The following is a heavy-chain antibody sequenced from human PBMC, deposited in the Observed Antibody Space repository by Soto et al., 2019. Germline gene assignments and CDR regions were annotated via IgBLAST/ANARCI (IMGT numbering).Heavy chain of an antibody. CDR3: ARSGFGELVVGYYYGMDV. Sequence: GASVKVSCKASGGTFSSYAISWVRQAPGQGLEWMGGIIPIFGTANYAQKFQGRVTITADESTSTAYMELSSLRSEDTAVYYCARSGFGELVVGYYYGMDVWGQGTTVTVSS. J-gene: IGHJ6*02. D-gene: IGHD3-10*01. CDR2: IIPIFGTA. V-gene: IGHV1-69*13. CDR1: GGTFSSYA.